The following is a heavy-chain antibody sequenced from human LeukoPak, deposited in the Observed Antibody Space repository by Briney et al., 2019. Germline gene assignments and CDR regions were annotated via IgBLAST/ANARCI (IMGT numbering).Heavy chain of an antibody. J-gene: IGHJ5*02. V-gene: IGHV4-34*01. CDR3: ARSKVPATGNWFDP. Sequence: SETLSLTCAVYGGSFSGYYWSCIRQPPGKGLEWIGEINHSGSTNYNPSLKSRVTISVDTSKSQFSLKLSSVTAADTAVYYCARSKVPATGNWFDPWGQGTLVTVSS. CDR2: INHSGST. D-gene: IGHD2-21*02. CDR1: GGSFSGYY.